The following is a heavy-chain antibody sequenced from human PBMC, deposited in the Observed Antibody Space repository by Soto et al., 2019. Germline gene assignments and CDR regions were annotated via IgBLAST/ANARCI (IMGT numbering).Heavy chain of an antibody. J-gene: IGHJ4*02. CDR1: GGTFSSYT. V-gene: IGHV1-69*02. Sequence: QVQLVQSGAEVKKPGSSVKVSCKASGGTFSSYTISWVRQAPGQGLEWMGRIIPILGIANYAQKFQGRVTITGDKPTSTRYVELGRLRSEDRAVYSCAGGGVAEIDYWGQGTLVTVSS. D-gene: IGHD2-15*01. CDR3: AGGGVAEIDY. CDR2: IIPILGIA.